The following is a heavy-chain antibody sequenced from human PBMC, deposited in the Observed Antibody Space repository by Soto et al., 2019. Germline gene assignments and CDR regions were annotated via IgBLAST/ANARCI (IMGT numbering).Heavy chain of an antibody. CDR2: IYPGDSDS. Sequence: PGESLKISCKGSGFTFTSYWIAWVRQTPGKGLEWMGIIYPGDSDSSYSPSFQGQVTISADKSINTAYLHWSSLKASDTAIYYCAKHEGYCSTTTCSNFDYWGQGTLVTVSS. J-gene: IGHJ4*02. CDR3: AKHEGYCSTTTCSNFDY. CDR1: GFTFTSYW. D-gene: IGHD2-2*01. V-gene: IGHV5-51*01.